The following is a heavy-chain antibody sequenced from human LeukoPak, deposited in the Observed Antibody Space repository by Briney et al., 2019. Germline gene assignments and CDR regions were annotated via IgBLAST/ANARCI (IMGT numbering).Heavy chain of an antibody. CDR1: GGSISSGDYY. Sequence: SETLSLTCTVSGGSISSGDYYWIWIRQPPGKGLEWVRYIYYSGSTYYNPSLKSPVTISVDKSKNQLSLKLSSVTAEDTAVYYCARSGRITIFGVVIGPFDYWGQGTLVTVSS. CDR2: IYYSGST. V-gene: IGHV4-30-4*01. J-gene: IGHJ4*02. D-gene: IGHD3-3*01. CDR3: ARSGRITIFGVVIGPFDY.